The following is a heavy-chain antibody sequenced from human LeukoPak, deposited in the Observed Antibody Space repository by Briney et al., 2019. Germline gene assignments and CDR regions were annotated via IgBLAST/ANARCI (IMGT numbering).Heavy chain of an antibody. CDR3: ARTILEWLSYIPGDMVY. D-gene: IGHD3-3*01. CDR2: IISSSSAI. CDR1: GFTFSIYS. Sequence: GGSLRLSCVASGFTFSIYSMNWVRQAPGKGLEWVSYIISSSSAIYYADSVKGRFTISRDNAKNSLYLQMNSLRAEDTAVYYCARTILEWLSYIPGDMVYWGQGALVSVSS. V-gene: IGHV3-48*01. J-gene: IGHJ4*02.